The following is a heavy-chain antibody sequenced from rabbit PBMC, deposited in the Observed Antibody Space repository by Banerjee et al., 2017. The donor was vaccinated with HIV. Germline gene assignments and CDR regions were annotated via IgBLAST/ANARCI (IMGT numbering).Heavy chain of an antibody. CDR1: GFSFSSAYD. Sequence: QSLEESGGDLVKPGASLTLTCTASGFSFSSAYDMCWVRQAPGKGLEWIACINTSSGNTVYATWAKGRFTISRTSSTTVTLQMTSLTAADTATYFCARDAGYAGSNLWGPGTLVTVS. V-gene: IGHV1S40*01. CDR2: INTSSGNT. J-gene: IGHJ4*01. CDR3: ARDAGYAGSNL. D-gene: IGHD4-2*01.